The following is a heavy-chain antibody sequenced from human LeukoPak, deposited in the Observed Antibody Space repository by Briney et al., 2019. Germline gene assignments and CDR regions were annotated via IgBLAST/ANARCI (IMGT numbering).Heavy chain of an antibody. CDR2: SHPINSDT. CDR3: ARHQYYYDSSGNYGWFDS. J-gene: IGHJ5*01. D-gene: IGHD3-22*01. CDR1: GFNFTAHW. Sequence: GESLKISCKGSGFNFTAHWIAWVRQMPGKGLEWMGISHPINSDTKYSPSFQGQVTISADKSSSTAYLQWNSLTASDTAMYYCARHQYYYDSSGNYGWFDSWGQGTLVTVSS. V-gene: IGHV5-51*01.